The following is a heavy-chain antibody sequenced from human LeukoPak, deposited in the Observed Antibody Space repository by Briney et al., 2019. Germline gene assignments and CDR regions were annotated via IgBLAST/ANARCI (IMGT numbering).Heavy chain of an antibody. CDR2: IWYDGSNK. D-gene: IGHD5-18*01. J-gene: IGHJ4*02. CDR3: VRVGYSYGYGDWNHFDY. V-gene: IGHV3-33*01. Sequence: GRSLRLSCAASGFTFSSYGMHWVRQAPGKGLEWVAVIWYDGSNKYYADSVKGRFTISRDNSKNTLYRQMNSLRAEDTAVYFCVRVGYSYGYGDWNHFDYWGQGTLVTVSS. CDR1: GFTFSSYG.